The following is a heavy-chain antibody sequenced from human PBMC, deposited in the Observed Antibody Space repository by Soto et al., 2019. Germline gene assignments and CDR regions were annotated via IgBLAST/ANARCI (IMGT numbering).Heavy chain of an antibody. CDR1: GVTFGNSA. CDR3: ARDQDRLQLGGNYYYAMDV. J-gene: IGHJ6*02. CDR2: IIAIFATP. V-gene: IGHV1-69*12. D-gene: IGHD3-3*02. Sequence: QVQLVQSGAGVKKPGSSVTVSCKASGVTFGNSAISWVRQAPGQGLEWMGGIIAIFATPAYAQKFQGRVTITADEATSTTYMELTSLRSKDTAVYYCARDQDRLQLGGNYYYAMDVWGQGTTVTVSS.